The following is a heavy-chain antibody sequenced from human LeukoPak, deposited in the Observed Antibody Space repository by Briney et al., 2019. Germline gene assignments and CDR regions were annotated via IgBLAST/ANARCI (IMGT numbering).Heavy chain of an antibody. CDR2: ISGSGGST. J-gene: IGHJ4*02. V-gene: IGHV3-23*01. Sequence: PGGSLRLSRAASGFTFSSYAMSWVRQAPGKGLEWVSAISGSGGSTYYADSVKGRFTISRDNSKNTLYLQMNSLRAEDTAVYYCAAMWELPSSFDYWGQGTLVTVSS. CDR3: AAMWELPSSFDY. CDR1: GFTFSSYA. D-gene: IGHD1-26*01.